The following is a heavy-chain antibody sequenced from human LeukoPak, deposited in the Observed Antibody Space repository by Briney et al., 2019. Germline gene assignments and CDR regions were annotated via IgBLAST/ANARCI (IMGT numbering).Heavy chain of an antibody. CDR1: GFTVSSNY. D-gene: IGHD5-18*01. Sequence: PGGSLRLSCAASGFTVSSNYMSWVRQAPGKGLEWVSVIYSGGSTYYADSVKGRFTISRDNSKNTLYLQMNSLRAEDTAVYYCAREGTKYSYVPAGFDFWGQGTLVTVSP. CDR3: AREGTKYSYVPAGFDF. J-gene: IGHJ4*02. CDR2: IYSGGST. V-gene: IGHV3-53*05.